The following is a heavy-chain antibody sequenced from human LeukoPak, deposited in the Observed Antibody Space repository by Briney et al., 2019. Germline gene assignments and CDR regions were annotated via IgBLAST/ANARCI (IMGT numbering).Heavy chain of an antibody. D-gene: IGHD3-10*01. CDR1: GFTFSSYG. CDR3: AKDPGITMVRGAPDV. J-gene: IGHJ6*02. CDR2: ISYDGSNK. V-gene: IGHV3-30*18. Sequence: QSGRSLRLSCAASGFTFSSYGMHWVRQAPGKGLEWVAVISYDGSNKYYADSVKGRFTISRDNSKNTLYLQMNSLRAEDTAVYYCAKDPGITMVRGAPDVWGQGTTVTVSS.